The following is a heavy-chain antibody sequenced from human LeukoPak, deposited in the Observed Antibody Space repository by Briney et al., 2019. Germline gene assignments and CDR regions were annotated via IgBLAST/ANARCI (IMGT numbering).Heavy chain of an antibody. V-gene: IGHV3-11*06. CDR3: ARVSYDSSGYYSYYYGMDV. D-gene: IGHD3-22*01. CDR1: GFTFSDYY. Sequence: GGSLRLSCAASGFTFSDYYMSWIRQAPGKGLEWVSSISSSSSYIYYADSVKGRFTISRDNAKNSLYLQMNSLRAEDTAVYYCARVSYDSSGYYSYYYGMDVWGQGTTVTVSS. CDR2: ISSSSSYI. J-gene: IGHJ6*02.